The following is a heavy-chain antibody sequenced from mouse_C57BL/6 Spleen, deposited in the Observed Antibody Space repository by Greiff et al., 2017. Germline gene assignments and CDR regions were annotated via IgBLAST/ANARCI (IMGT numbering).Heavy chain of an antibody. V-gene: IGHV1-18*01. J-gene: IGHJ4*01. CDR1: GYTFTDYN. D-gene: IGHD2-5*01. CDR3: ARDSNYRNYAMDY. Sequence: VQLKQSGPELVKPGASVKIPCKASGYTFTDYNMDWVKQSHGKSLEWIGDINPNNGGTIYNQKFKGKATLTVDKSSSTAYMELRSLTSEDTAVYYCARDSNYRNYAMDYWGQGTSVTVSS. CDR2: INPNNGGT.